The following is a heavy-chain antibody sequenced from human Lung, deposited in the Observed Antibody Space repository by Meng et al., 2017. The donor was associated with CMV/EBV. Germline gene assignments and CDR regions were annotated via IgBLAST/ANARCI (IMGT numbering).Heavy chain of an antibody. D-gene: IGHD3-3*01. CDR3: ARDLRPGTTIFGVRSVHYGMDV. CDR2: INPNSGTT. CDR1: GYTFTGYY. V-gene: IGHV1-2*02. J-gene: IGHJ6*02. Sequence: ASVKVSCKASGYTFTGYYMHWVRQAPGQGLEWMGWINPNSGTTNYARKFQGRVTMTRDTSISTAYMELSRVRYDDTAVYYCARDLRPGTTIFGVRSVHYGMDVWGQGTTVTVSS.